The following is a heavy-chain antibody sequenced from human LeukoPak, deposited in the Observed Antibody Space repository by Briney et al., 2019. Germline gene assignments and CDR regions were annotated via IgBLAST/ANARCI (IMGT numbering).Heavy chain of an antibody. CDR2: IKSDLSEI. D-gene: IGHD1-26*01. CDR3: ARSWLIVGATPPTDV. V-gene: IGHV3-7*01. Sequence: GGSLRLSCAASGFAFSRYWMTWIRQAPVRRLEWVASIKSDLSEIYYVDSVKGRFTISRDNAKDSLYLQMDSLRAEDTAVYYCARSWLIVGATPPTDVWGQGTTVTVSS. CDR1: GFAFSRYW. J-gene: IGHJ6*02.